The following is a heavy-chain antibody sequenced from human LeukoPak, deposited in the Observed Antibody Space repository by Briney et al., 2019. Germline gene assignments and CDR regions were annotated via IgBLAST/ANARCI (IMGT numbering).Heavy chain of an antibody. CDR2: INHSGST. Sequence: PSETLSLTCAVYGGSFSGYYWSWIRQPPGKGLEWIGEINHSGSTNYNPSLKSRVTISVDTSKNQFSLKLSSVTAADTAVYYCARVRGATEGGFDYWGQGTLVTVSS. CDR3: ARVRGATEGGFDY. CDR1: GGSFSGYY. D-gene: IGHD1-26*01. J-gene: IGHJ4*02. V-gene: IGHV4-34*01.